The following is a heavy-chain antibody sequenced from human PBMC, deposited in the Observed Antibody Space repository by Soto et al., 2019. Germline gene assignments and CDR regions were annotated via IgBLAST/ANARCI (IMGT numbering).Heavy chain of an antibody. CDR2: MKEDGSEK. CDR3: ERQDSGSYYAMDV. D-gene: IGHD1-26*01. J-gene: IGHJ6*01. Sequence: EVQLVESGGGLVQPGGSLRLSCAASGVTFSGFWMSWVRQAPGKGLEWVANMKEDGSEKYYVDSVKGRFTISRDNAKNSLYLQMNSLRAEDTAVYYCERQDSGSYYAMDVWGQGTTVIVSS. CDR1: GVTFSGFW. V-gene: IGHV3-7*05.